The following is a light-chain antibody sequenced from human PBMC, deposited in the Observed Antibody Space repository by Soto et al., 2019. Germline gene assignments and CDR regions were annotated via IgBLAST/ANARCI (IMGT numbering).Light chain of an antibody. V-gene: IGKV1-39*01. CDR3: QQTYTTPQIT. Sequence: DIHMTRSPSSLSASVGHIFTITCRGSQSISIYLNGYQLKPAKAPNLLMYGASYLKSGVPTRFSGSGSATDFTLPISSLQPPDFATYYCQQTYTTPQITFGQGTRLEIK. CDR2: GAS. CDR1: QSISIY. J-gene: IGKJ5*01.